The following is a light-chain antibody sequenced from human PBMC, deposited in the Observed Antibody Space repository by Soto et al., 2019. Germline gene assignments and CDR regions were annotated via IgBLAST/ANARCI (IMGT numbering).Light chain of an antibody. CDR2: AAS. CDR1: QSIGGY. CDR3: LQDHDDSWT. J-gene: IGKJ1*01. Sequence: IQMTQSPSSLSASVGDRFTITCRASQSIGGYLTWYQQLPRKAPTLLVYAASNLQSGVPSRFRGSRSGTEFTPTVSSLQPEDFATYYCLQDHDDSWTFVQGTKVDIK. V-gene: IGKV1-6*01.